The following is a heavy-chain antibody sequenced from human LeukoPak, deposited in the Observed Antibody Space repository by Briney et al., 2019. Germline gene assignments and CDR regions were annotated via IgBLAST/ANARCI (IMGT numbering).Heavy chain of an antibody. J-gene: IGHJ4*02. V-gene: IGHV4-59*08. CDR1: GGSISSYY. CDR3: ARQLMVRAVLDS. CDR2: ISYSGNT. D-gene: IGHD3-10*01. Sequence: SETLSLTCTVSGGSISSYYWSWIRQPPGKGLEWIGTISYSGNTYYTPSLRNRVTVSLDTSKNQFSLKLSSVTAADTAVYYCARQLMVRAVLDSWGQGTLVTVSS.